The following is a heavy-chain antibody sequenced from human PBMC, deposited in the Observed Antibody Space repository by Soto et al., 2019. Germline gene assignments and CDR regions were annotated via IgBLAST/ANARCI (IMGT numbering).Heavy chain of an antibody. CDR3: ARDPRQGYDTDYWYFDY. J-gene: IGHJ4*02. CDR2: ISADGGRQ. D-gene: IGHD3-3*01. V-gene: IGHV3-30-3*01. Sequence: GGSLRLSCAASGFPFNTYSVHWVRQAPGKGLEWLAVISADGGRQYYADSVKGRFTISRDNSKYTLYLQMNSLRTEDTAVYYCARDPRQGYDTDYWYFDYWGQGTLVTVSS. CDR1: GFPFNTYS.